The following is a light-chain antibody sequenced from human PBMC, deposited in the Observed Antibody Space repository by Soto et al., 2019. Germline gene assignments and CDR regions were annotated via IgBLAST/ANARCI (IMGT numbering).Light chain of an antibody. J-gene: IGLJ1*01. CDR2: ANT. CDR3: QSYDSSLSGYV. CDR1: SSNIGAGFD. V-gene: IGLV1-40*01. Sequence: QSVLTQPPSVSGAPGQRVTISCTGSSSNIGAGFDVHWYQQLPGTAPRLLIYANTKRSSGVPDRFSGSRSGTSISLAISGLRAEDEADYFCQSYDSSLSGYVFGTGTKVTVL.